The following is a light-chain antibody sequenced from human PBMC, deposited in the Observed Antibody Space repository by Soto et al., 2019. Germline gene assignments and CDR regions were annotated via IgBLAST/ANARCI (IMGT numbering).Light chain of an antibody. CDR2: DAS. CDR1: QDISNY. J-gene: IGKJ4*01. CDR3: QQYDNLPLT. V-gene: IGKV1-33*01. Sequence: DIQMTQSPSSLSASVGDRVTITCQASQDISNYLNWYQQKPGKAPKLLIYDASNLKTGVPSRFSGSGSGKDFTFTISSLQPEDIATYYCQQYDNLPLTFGGGTKVEIK.